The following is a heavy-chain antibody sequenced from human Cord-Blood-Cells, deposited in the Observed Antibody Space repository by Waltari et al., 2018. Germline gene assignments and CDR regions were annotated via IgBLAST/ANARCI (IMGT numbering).Heavy chain of an antibody. V-gene: IGHV1-18*01. CDR2: ISAYNGNT. CDR1: GYTFTSYG. Sequence: QVQLVQSGAEVKKPGASVQFSCKASGYTFTSYGISWVRQAPAQGLEWMGWISAYNGNTNYAQKLQGRVTMTTDTSTSTAYMELRSLRSDDTAVYYCARDRGGRYCSGGSCYDAFDIWGQGTMVTVSS. CDR3: ARDRGGRYCSGGSCYDAFDI. J-gene: IGHJ3*02. D-gene: IGHD2-15*01.